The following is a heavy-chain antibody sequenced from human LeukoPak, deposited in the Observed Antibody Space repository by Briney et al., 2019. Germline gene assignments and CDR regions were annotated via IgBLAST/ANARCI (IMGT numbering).Heavy chain of an antibody. Sequence: KPSETLSLTCTVSGGSISSSSYYWYWIRQPPGKGLEWIGNIYYSGSTYYNPSLKSRVTISVDTSKNQFSLKLSSVTAADTAVYYCARRSTVVGVGWFDPWGQGTLVTVSS. CDR3: ARRSTVVGVGWFDP. J-gene: IGHJ5*02. CDR1: GGSISSSSYY. D-gene: IGHD2-21*01. V-gene: IGHV4-39*01. CDR2: IYYSGST.